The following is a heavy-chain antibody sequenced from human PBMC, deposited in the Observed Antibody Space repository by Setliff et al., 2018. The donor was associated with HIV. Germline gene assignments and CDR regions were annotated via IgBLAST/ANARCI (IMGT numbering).Heavy chain of an antibody. D-gene: IGHD3-3*01. V-gene: IGHV4-4*07. CDR2: IYTSGTT. Sequence: PSETLSLTCTVSGDSISSYYWSWIRQTAGKGLEWIGRIYTSGTTNYNPSLKRRVTMPVDTSKNQFSLRLSSVTAADTAVYYCARNFWNGPPDYYYYGLDAWGQGTTVTVSS. CDR3: ARNFWNGPPDYYYYGLDA. J-gene: IGHJ6*02. CDR1: GDSISSYY.